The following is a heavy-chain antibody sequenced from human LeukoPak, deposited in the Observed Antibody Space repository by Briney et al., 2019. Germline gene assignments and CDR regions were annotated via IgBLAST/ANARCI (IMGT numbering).Heavy chain of an antibody. CDR3: ARGLIAAAGHNWFDP. V-gene: IGHV4-34*01. CDR2: INHSGST. CDR1: GGSFSGYY. Sequence: SETLSLTCAVYGGSFSGYYWSWIRQPPGKGLEWIGEINHSGSTNYNPSLKSRVTISVDTSKNQFSLKLSAVTAADTAVYYCARGLIAAAGHNWFDPWGQGTLVTVSS. J-gene: IGHJ5*02. D-gene: IGHD6-13*01.